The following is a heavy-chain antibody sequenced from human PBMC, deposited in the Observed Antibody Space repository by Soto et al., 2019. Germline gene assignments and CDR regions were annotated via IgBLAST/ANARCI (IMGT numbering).Heavy chain of an antibody. CDR3: ARGSRRFGELPEIDY. J-gene: IGHJ4*02. D-gene: IGHD3-10*01. CDR1: GFTFGSYG. Sequence: PGGSLRLSCAASGFTFGSYGMHWVRQAPGKGLEWVAIIWYDGSNKYYPDSVKGRFTVSRDNSKNTLYLQMNSLRAEDTAVYYCARGSRRFGELPEIDYWGQGTLVTVSS. V-gene: IGHV3-33*01. CDR2: IWYDGSNK.